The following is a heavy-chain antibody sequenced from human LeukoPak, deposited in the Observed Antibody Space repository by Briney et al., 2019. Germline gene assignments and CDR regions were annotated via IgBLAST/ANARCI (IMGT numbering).Heavy chain of an antibody. V-gene: IGHV3-48*03. Sequence: GGSLRLSCAASGFTFSSYEMNWVRQAPGKGLEWVSYISSSGSTIYYADSVKGRFTISRDNAKNSLYLQMNSLRAGDTAVYYCARELPEAAFGYWGQGTLVTVSS. CDR3: ARELPEAAFGY. CDR2: ISSSGSTI. D-gene: IGHD2-15*01. J-gene: IGHJ4*02. CDR1: GFTFSSYE.